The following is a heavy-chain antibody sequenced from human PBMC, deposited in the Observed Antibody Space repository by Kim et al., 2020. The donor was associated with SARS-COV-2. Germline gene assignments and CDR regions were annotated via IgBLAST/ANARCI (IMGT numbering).Heavy chain of an antibody. CDR2: IYYSGST. V-gene: IGHV4-59*01. D-gene: IGHD4-17*01. CDR3: AREGGYGDYGHSIVFDP. CDR1: GGSISSYY. J-gene: IGHJ5*02. Sequence: SETLSLTCTVSGGSISSYYWSWIRQPPGKGLEWIGYIYYSGSTNYNPSLKSRVTISVDTSKNQFSLKLSSVTAADTAVYYCAREGGYGDYGHSIVFDPWGQGTLVTVSS.